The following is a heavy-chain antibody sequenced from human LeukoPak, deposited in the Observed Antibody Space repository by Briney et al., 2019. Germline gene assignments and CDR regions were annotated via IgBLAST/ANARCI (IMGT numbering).Heavy chain of an antibody. CDR2: ISNSGSTM. J-gene: IGHJ4*02. CDR3: ARDSGSAYYSSAGY. CDR1: GFRLSGYS. Sequence: GGSLRLSCAAFGFRLSGYSINWVRQAPGKGLEWVSYISNSGSTMYYADSVKGRFTISRDNAKNSLYLQMNSLRVEDTAVYYCARDSGSAYYSSAGYWGQGTLVTVSS. V-gene: IGHV3-48*04. D-gene: IGHD3-22*01.